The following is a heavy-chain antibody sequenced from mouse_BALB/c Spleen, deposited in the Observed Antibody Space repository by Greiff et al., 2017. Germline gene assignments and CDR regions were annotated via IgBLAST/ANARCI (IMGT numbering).Heavy chain of an antibody. CDR2: ISTYYGDA. V-gene: IGHV1S137*01. CDR3: APYGYDERFAY. D-gene: IGHD2-2*01. J-gene: IGHJ3*01. CDR1: GYTFTDYA. Sequence: VQLQQSGAELVRPGVSVKISCKGSGYTFTDYAMHWVKQSHAKSLEWIGVISTYYGDASYNQKFKGKATLTVDNSSSTAYMELRSLTSEDSAVYYCAPYGYDERFAYWGQGTLVTVSA.